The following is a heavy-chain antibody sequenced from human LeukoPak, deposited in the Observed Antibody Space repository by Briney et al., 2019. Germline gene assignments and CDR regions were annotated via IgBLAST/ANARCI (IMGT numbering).Heavy chain of an antibody. D-gene: IGHD6-13*01. J-gene: IGHJ3*02. Sequence: GASVKFSCKASGYTFTGYYMHWVRQAPGQGLEWMGWINPNSGGTNYAQKFQGRVTMTRDTSISTAYMELSRLRSDDTAVYYCARVHAIAAAGFCPFDIWGQGTMVTVSS. V-gene: IGHV1-2*02. CDR1: GYTFTGYY. CDR2: INPNSGGT. CDR3: ARVHAIAAAGFCPFDI.